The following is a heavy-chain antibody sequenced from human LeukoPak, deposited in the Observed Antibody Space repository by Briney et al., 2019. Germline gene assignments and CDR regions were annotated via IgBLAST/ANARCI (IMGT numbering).Heavy chain of an antibody. CDR1: GFTFSTYA. CDR3: ARDTPSITMIVVGWSGGNANAFDI. J-gene: IGHJ3*02. Sequence: PGGSLRLSCAASGFTFSTYAVNWVRQAPGKGLEWVSTTSGSGDSTYYADSVKGRFTISRDNSKDTLYLQMSSVRVDDTAVYYCARDTPSITMIVVGWSGGNANAFDIWGQGTMVTVSS. CDR2: TSGSGDST. D-gene: IGHD3-22*01. V-gene: IGHV3-23*01.